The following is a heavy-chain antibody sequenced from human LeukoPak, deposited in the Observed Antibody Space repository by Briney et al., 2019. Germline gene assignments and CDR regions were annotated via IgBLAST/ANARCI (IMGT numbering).Heavy chain of an antibody. CDR2: IWYDGSNK. V-gene: IGHV3-33*01. D-gene: IGHD6-13*01. CDR1: GFTFSSYG. Sequence: PGGSLRLSCAASGFTFSSYGMHWVRQAPGKGLEWVAVIWYDGSNKYYADSVKGRFTISRDNSKNTLYLQMNSLRAEDTAVYYCARESPFAYSSSHLDYWGQGTLVPVSS. CDR3: ARESPFAYSSSHLDY. J-gene: IGHJ4*02.